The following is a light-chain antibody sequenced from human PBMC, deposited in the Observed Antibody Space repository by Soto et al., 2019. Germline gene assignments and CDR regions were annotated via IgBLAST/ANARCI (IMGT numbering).Light chain of an antibody. CDR3: QQYNNWPVA. V-gene: IGKV3-15*01. J-gene: IGKJ2*01. Sequence: EILVTQCPAALSVSPGERATLFCRSSESVGRDYAWYLQKPGQPPRLLIYAASTRATGIPARFSGSGSGTEFTLTISSLQSEDFAIYYCQQYNNWPVAFGQGTKVDIK. CDR1: ESVGRD. CDR2: AAS.